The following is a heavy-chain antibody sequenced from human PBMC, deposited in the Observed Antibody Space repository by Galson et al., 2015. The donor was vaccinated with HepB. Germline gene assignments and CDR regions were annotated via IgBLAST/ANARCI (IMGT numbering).Heavy chain of an antibody. CDR2: ITTSGSTI. J-gene: IGHJ4*02. V-gene: IGHV3-48*03. Sequence: SLRLSCAASGFTFIAYEMSWVRLAPGKGLEWISYITTSGSTIYYADSVKGRFTVSRDNAKNSLYLQMTSLRVEDTAVYYCARDKGRRLWRDVGYIDYWGQGVLVTVPS. CDR3: ARDKGRRLWRDVGYIDY. D-gene: IGHD3-16*01. CDR1: GFTFIAYE.